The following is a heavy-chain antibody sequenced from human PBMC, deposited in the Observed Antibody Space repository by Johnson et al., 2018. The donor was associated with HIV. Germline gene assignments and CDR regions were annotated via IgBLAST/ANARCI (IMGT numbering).Heavy chain of an antibody. D-gene: IGHD2-15*01. J-gene: IGHJ3*02. V-gene: IGHV3-11*04. CDR1: GFSFSDYY. Sequence: QVQLVESGGDLVKPGGSLRLSCAASGFSFSDYYMSWIRQAPGKGLDCVSYISICGTTIYSAASLKGRFTTTSHNNNNSLSLQMTSLKAVDTALYYCARSKDCSVGTCPDGFYIWGQGTMVIVSS. CDR2: ISICGTTI. CDR3: ARSKDCSVGTCPDGFYI.